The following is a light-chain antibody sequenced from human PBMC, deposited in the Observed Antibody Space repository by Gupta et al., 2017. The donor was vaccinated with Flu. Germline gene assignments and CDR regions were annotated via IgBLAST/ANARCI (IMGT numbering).Light chain of an antibody. CDR1: SANIGNNY. V-gene: IGLV1-51*01. CDR3: GTWDNGLSATNGV. CDR2: DNN. Sequence: QSVFTESPSVSAAPGQKVTISCSGSSANIGNNYVSRYQQFPGTAPRLLIYDNNKRPSGIPDRFSVSKSGTSATLGITGLQTGDEDDYYCGTWDNGLSATNGVFGGGTKLTVL. J-gene: IGLJ3*02.